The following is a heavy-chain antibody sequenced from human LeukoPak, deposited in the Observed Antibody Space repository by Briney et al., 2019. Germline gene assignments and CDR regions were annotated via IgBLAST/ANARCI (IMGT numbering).Heavy chain of an antibody. J-gene: IGHJ3*02. CDR2: IYYSGST. V-gene: IGHV4-30-4*08. Sequence: SETLSLTCTVSGGSISSGDYYWSWIRQPPGKGLEWIGYIYYSGSTYYNPSLKSRVTISVDTSKNQFSLKLSSVTAADTAVYYCVRAPGDIEAFDIWGQGTMVTVSS. CDR1: GGSISSGDYY. CDR3: VRAPGDIEAFDI.